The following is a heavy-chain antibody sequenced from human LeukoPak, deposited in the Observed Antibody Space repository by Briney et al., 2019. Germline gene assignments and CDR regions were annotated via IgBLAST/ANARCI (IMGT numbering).Heavy chain of an antibody. Sequence: SQTLSLTCALSGDSVSSNSAAWNWLRQSPSRGLEWLGSTYYRSKWYNDYAVSVKGRITISADTSKNQFSLQLNSVTPEDTAVYYCARSISGLGDWGQGTLVTVSS. CDR3: ARSISGLGD. V-gene: IGHV6-1*01. J-gene: IGHJ4*02. CDR1: GDSVSSNSAA. CDR2: TYYRSKWYN. D-gene: IGHD3-10*01.